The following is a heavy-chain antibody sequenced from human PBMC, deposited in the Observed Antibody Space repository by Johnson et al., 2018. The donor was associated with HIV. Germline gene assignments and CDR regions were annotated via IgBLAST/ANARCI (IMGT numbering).Heavy chain of an antibody. J-gene: IGHJ3*02. CDR1: GSTFSSYA. V-gene: IGHV3-30*04. CDR3: ARDKGSGLDAFDI. Sequence: QVQLVESGGGVVQPGRSLRLSCAAPGSTFSSYAMHWVRQAPGKGLEWAAVISSDGSNKYYADSVKGRFIISRDNSKNTLYLQMNSLRAEDTAVYYCARDKGSGLDAFDIWGQGTMVTVSA. CDR2: ISSDGSNK. D-gene: IGHD2-15*01.